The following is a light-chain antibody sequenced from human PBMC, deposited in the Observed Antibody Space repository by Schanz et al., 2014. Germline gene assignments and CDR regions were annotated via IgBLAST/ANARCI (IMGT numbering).Light chain of an antibody. CDR1: SSDVGAYNY. Sequence: QSALTQPASVSGSPGQSITISCTGTSSDVGAYNYVSWFQQDPGKAPKVIISDVSDRPSGISDRFSGSKSGNTASLTISGLQAEDEADYYCISYTTSSTWVFGGGTKLTVL. CDR2: DVS. CDR3: ISYTTSSTWV. J-gene: IGLJ3*02. V-gene: IGLV2-14*01.